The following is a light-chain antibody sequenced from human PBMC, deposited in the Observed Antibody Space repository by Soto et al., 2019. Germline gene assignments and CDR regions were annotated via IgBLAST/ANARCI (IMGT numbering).Light chain of an antibody. V-gene: IGKV3-15*01. CDR3: QQYSYWPPGT. CDR2: DAS. J-gene: IGKJ1*01. Sequence: ETVMTQSPATLSLSPGERATISCRASKSISSNLAWYKQHLGQAPRLLIYDASIRATGIPARFSGSGSGTEFTLTISSLQSEDFAVYYCQQYSYWPPGTFGQGTKVDIK. CDR1: KSISSN.